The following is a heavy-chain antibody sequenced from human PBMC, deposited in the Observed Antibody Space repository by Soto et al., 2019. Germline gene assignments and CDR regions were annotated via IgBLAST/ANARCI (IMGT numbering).Heavy chain of an antibody. CDR2: IYHSGRT. V-gene: IGHV4-34*01. CDR1: GGSFGAYS. D-gene: IGHD5-18*01. CDR3: ARGEYRDGYMDY. Sequence: TWETLSLTCAVYGGSFGAYSWNWIRQPPGKGLEWIGEIYHSGRTNYNPSLKSRVTISVDTPKNQFSLKLTSVTAADTAVYYCARGEYRDGYMDYWGQGTLVTVSS. J-gene: IGHJ4*02.